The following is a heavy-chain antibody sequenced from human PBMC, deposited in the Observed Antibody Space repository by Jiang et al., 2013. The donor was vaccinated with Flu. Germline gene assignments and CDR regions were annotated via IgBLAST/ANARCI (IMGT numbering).Heavy chain of an antibody. V-gene: IGHV1-69*01. Sequence: GAEVKKPGSSVKVSCKASGGTFSSYAISWVRQAPGQGLEWMGGIIPIFGIANYAQKFQGRVTITADESTSTAYMELSSLRSEDTAVYYCARAPVVTAIQDAFDIWAKGQWSPSLQ. CDR3: ARAPVVTAIQDAFDI. J-gene: IGHJ3*02. CDR2: IIPIFGIA. CDR1: GGTFSSYA. D-gene: IGHD2-21*02.